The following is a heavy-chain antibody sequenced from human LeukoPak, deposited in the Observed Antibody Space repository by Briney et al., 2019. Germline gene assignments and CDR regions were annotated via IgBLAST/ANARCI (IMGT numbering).Heavy chain of an antibody. CDR2: FDPEDGET. CDR3: ASLNYYGSGSYYNYWFDP. J-gene: IGHJ5*02. Sequence: ASVKVSCKVSGYTLTELSMHWVRQAPGKGLEWMGGFDPEDGETIYAQKLQGRVTMTEDTSTDTAYMELSSLGSEDTAVYYCASLNYYGSGSYYNYWFDPWGQGTLVTVSS. CDR1: GYTLTELS. D-gene: IGHD3-10*01. V-gene: IGHV1-24*01.